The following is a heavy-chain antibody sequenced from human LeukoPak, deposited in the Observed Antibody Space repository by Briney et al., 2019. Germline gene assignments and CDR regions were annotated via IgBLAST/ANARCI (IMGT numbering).Heavy chain of an antibody. D-gene: IGHD4-17*01. J-gene: IGHJ1*01. V-gene: IGHV3-30*18. CDR3: AKNRGDYDPEYFQH. CDR2: ISYDGSNK. Sequence: GGSLRLSCAASGFTFSSYGMHWVRQAPGKGLEWVAVISYDGSNKYYADSVKGRFTISRDNSKNTLYLQMSSLRAEDTAVYYCAKNRGDYDPEYFQHWGQGTLVTVSS. CDR1: GFTFSSYG.